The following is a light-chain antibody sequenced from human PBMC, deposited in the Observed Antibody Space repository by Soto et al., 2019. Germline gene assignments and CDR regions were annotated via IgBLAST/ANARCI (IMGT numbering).Light chain of an antibody. CDR1: QSVSSN. CDR2: GAS. Sequence: TQSAATVSVTPGERATLSCRASQSVSSNFAGYQQKPGRAPRLLIYGASSRATGIPDRFSGSGSGTDFTLTISRLEPEDFGVHYCQQYGSAPWITFGQ. J-gene: IGKJ5*01. V-gene: IGKV3-20*01. CDR3: QQYGSAPWIT.